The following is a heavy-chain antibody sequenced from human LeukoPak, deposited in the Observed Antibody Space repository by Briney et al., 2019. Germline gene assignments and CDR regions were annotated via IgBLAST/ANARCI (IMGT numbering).Heavy chain of an antibody. Sequence: ASVKVSCKASGYTFTSYDINWVRQATGQGLEWMGWMNPNSGNTGYAQKFQCRVTMTRNTSISTAYMELSSLRSEDTAVYYCARDSLNNYYYYYYMDVWGKGTTVTVSS. CDR3: ARDSLNNYYYYYYMDV. V-gene: IGHV1-8*01. J-gene: IGHJ6*03. CDR2: MNPNSGNT. D-gene: IGHD5-18*01. CDR1: GYTFTSYD.